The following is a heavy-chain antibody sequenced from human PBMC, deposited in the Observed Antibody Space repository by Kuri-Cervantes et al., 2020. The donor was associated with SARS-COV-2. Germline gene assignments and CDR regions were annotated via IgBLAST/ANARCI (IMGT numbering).Heavy chain of an antibody. CDR2: ISYDGSNK. CDR3: VRWGGLGGRGTYYYFYAMDV. CDR1: GFTFSSYG. Sequence: GGSLRLSCAASGFTFSSYGMHWVRQAPGKGLEWVAVISYDGSNKYYADSVKGRFTISRDNSKNMLHLQMNSLRAEDTAVYYCVRWGGLGGRGTYYYFYAMDVWGQGTTVTVSS. J-gene: IGHJ6*02. V-gene: IGHV3-30*03. D-gene: IGHD3-16*01.